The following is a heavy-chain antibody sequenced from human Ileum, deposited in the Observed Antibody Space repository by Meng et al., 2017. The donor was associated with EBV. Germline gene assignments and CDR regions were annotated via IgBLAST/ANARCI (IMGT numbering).Heavy chain of an antibody. CDR2: TSHSGST. J-gene: IGHJ4*02. Sequence: VQLQESGPGRVKPSETLSLTCSVSGCSISRGDWWSWVRQPPGKGLEWIGETSHSGSTNYSPSLKSRVTISLDKSKNQLSLKLNSVTAADTAVYYCASSDYYRSDYWGQGTLVTVSS. CDR3: ASSDYYRSDY. CDR1: GCSISRGDW. V-gene: IGHV4-4*02. D-gene: IGHD3-22*01.